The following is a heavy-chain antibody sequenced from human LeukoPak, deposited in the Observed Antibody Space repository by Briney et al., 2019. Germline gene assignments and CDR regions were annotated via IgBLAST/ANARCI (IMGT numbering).Heavy chain of an antibody. J-gene: IGHJ4*02. CDR3: ARVSLLDDGGLGDY. CDR2: ISYSGVVK. CDR1: GYTFSDYG. D-gene: IGHD4-23*01. Sequence: PGGSLRLSCSASGYTFSDYGMHWVRQAPGKGLEWLSVISYSGVVKFYADSVKGRFTISRDNAKNSLYLQMNSLRAEDTAVYYCARVSLLDDGGLGDYWGQGTLVTVSS. V-gene: IGHV3-33*08.